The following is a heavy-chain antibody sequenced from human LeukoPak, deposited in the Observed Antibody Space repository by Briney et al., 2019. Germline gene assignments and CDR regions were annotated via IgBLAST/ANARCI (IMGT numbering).Heavy chain of an antibody. D-gene: IGHD1-26*01. CDR1: GGSISSSNW. CDR2: IYHSGST. V-gene: IGHV4-4*02. Sequence: KPSETLSLTCAVSGGSISSSNWWSWVRQPPGKGLEWIGEIYHSGSTNYNPSLKSRVTISVDKSKNQFSLKLSSVTAADTAVYYCARYTPSNSGSYQNWFDPWGQGTLVTVSS. CDR3: ARYTPSNSGSYQNWFDP. J-gene: IGHJ5*02.